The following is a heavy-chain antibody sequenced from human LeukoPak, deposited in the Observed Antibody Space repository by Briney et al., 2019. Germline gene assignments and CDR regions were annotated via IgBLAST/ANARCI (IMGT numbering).Heavy chain of an antibody. CDR2: INHSGST. V-gene: IGHV4-34*01. Sequence: SETLSLTCAVYGGSFSGYYWSWIRQPPGKGLEWIGEINHSGSTNYNPSLKSRVTISVDTSKNQFSLKLSSVTAADTAVYYCARWIQLWSYFDYWGQGTLVTVSS. D-gene: IGHD5-18*01. CDR1: GGSFSGYY. CDR3: ARWIQLWSYFDY. J-gene: IGHJ4*02.